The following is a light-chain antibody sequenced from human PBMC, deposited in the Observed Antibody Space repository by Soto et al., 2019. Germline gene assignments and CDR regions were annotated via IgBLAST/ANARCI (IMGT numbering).Light chain of an antibody. CDR3: CSYAGSWV. V-gene: IGLV2-23*02. CDR1: SSGFGSYNL. CDR2: EVD. J-gene: IGLJ3*02. Sequence: QSALTQPASVSGSPEQSITISCTGTSSGFGSYNLVSWYQQHPGKAPKLMIYEVDKLPSGVSHRVSASKSGNTASLTISGLQPEDEANYYCCSYAGSWVFGGGTKVTVL.